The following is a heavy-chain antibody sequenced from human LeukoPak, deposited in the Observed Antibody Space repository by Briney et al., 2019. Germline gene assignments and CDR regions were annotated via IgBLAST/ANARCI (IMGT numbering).Heavy chain of an antibody. J-gene: IGHJ6*03. CDR2: IIPLFGTA. V-gene: IGHV1-69*13. Sequence: GASVKVSCKASGYTFTSYGISWVRQAPGQGLEWMGGIIPLFGTADYAQMFQDRVTITADESTTTAYMELTSLRSEDTAVYYCARAGYSGNFRGGQYYYMDVWGTGTTVTVSS. CDR1: GYTFTSYG. CDR3: ARAGYSGNFRGGQYYYMDV. D-gene: IGHD1-26*01.